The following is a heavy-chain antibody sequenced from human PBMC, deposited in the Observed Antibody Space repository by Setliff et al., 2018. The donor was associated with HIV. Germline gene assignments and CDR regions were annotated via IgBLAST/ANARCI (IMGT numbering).Heavy chain of an antibody. D-gene: IGHD5-18*01. V-gene: IGHV4-59*08. J-gene: IGHJ4*02. Sequence: PSETLSLTCTVSGGSISNYYWSRIRQPPGKGLEWIGYIYYRGSTDYNPSLKSRVTIPIDTSKNQFSLKLSSVTAADTAVYYCASLDYSYGLDYWGQGTLVTVSS. CDR3: ASLDYSYGLDY. CDR2: IYYRGST. CDR1: GGSISNYY.